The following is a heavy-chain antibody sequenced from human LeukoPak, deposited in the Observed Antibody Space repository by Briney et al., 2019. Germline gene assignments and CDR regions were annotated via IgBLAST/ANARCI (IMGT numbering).Heavy chain of an antibody. CDR3: ASSRYDSSGYYGIIGY. J-gene: IGHJ4*02. D-gene: IGHD3-22*01. Sequence: GGSLRLSCAASGFTFNTYTMYWVRQAPGKGLEWVSGISNSGGSTYYADSVKGRFTISRDNSKNTLYLQMNSLRAEDTALYYCASSRYDSSGYYGIIGYWGQGTLVTVSS. CDR2: ISNSGGST. CDR1: GFTFNTYT. V-gene: IGHV3-23*01.